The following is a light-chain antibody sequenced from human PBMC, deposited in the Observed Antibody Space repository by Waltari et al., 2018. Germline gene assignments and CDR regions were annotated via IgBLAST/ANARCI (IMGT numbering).Light chain of an antibody. V-gene: IGLV7-46*01. J-gene: IGLJ2*01. CDR3: LLFYSGARV. Sequence: QAVVTQEPSLTVSPGGTVTLTCAPRPGAVSRAPHPYWFQQKPGQAPRTLIYDTSNKHSWTPARFSGSLLGGKAALTLSGAQPEDEAEYYCLLFYSGARVFGGGTKLTVL. CDR2: DTS. CDR1: PGAVSRAPH.